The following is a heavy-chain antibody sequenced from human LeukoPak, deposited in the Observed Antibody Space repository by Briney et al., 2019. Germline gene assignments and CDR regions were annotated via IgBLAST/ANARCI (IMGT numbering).Heavy chain of an antibody. CDR3: ARGGTIVVVPAAIGY. V-gene: IGHV1-46*01. Sequence: ASVKVSCKASGYTFTSYYMHWVRQAPGQGLEWMGIINPSGGSTSYAQKFQGRVTMTRDTSTSTVYMELSSLRSEDTAVYYCARGGTIVVVPAAIGYWGQGTLVTVSS. J-gene: IGHJ4*02. CDR2: INPSGGST. D-gene: IGHD2-2*01. CDR1: GYTFTSYY.